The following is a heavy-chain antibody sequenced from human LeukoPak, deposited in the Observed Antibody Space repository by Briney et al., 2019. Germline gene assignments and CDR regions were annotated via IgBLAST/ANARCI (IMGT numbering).Heavy chain of an antibody. J-gene: IGHJ4*02. Sequence: GGSLRLSCEASGFIFSSYGFRWVRQAPGKGLEWVAIISDDGSNNYYADSVKGRFTISRDNSKNTLYLQMNSLRDEDTAVYYCAKDGDGDYGDYVGSWGQGALVTVSS. CDR1: GFIFSSYG. CDR2: ISDDGSNN. CDR3: AKDGDGDYGDYVGS. V-gene: IGHV3-30*18. D-gene: IGHD4-17*01.